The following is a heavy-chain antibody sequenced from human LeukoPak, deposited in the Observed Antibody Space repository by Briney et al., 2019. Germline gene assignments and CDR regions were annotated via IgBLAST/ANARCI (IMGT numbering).Heavy chain of an antibody. J-gene: IGHJ4*02. CDR3: ARARVVVVAATDFDY. CDR2: ISAYNGDT. CDR1: GYTFTSYG. Sequence: ASVKVSCKASGYTFTSYGISWVRQAPGQGLERMGWISAYNGDTNYAQKLQGGGTMTTDTSTSTAYMELRSLRSDDTAVYYCARARVVVVAATDFDYWGQGTLVTVSS. D-gene: IGHD2-15*01. V-gene: IGHV1-18*01.